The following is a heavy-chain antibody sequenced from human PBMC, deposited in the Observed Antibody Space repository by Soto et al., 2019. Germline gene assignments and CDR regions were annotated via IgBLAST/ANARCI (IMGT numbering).Heavy chain of an antibody. CDR1: GGTFSSYA. J-gene: IGHJ6*02. D-gene: IGHD3-22*01. Sequence: QVQLVQSGAEVKKHGSSVKVSCKASGGTFSSYAISWVRQAPGQGLEWMGGIIPIFGTANYAQKFQGRVTITADKSTSTAYMELSSLRSEDTAVYYCARDYYDSSGYQVDYYYYSMDGWGQGTTVTVSS. V-gene: IGHV1-69*06. CDR3: ARDYYDSSGYQVDYYYYSMDG. CDR2: IIPIFGTA.